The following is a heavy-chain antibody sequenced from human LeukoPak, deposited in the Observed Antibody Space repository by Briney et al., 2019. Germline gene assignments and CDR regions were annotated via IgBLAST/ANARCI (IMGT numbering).Heavy chain of an antibody. CDR2: IYYSGST. Sequence: SETLSLTCTVSGGSISSYYWSWIRQPPGKGLEWIGYIYYSGSTNYNPSLKSRVTISVDTSKNQFSLKLSSVTAADTAVYYCARHTGGWDYSSGWYANNWFDPWGQGILVTVSP. D-gene: IGHD6-19*01. CDR3: ARHTGGWDYSSGWYANNWFDP. J-gene: IGHJ5*02. CDR1: GGSISSYY. V-gene: IGHV4-59*08.